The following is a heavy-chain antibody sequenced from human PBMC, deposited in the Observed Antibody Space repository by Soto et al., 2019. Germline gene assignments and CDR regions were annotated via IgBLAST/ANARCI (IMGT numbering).Heavy chain of an antibody. D-gene: IGHD3-10*01. CDR1: GGHMNNYY. Sequence: QVQLQESGPGLVKTSETLSLTCTISGGHMNNYYCSWFRQPRGQGLEWIGYMGYNGFTRYNPSLRSRVAISLDTAKNQFSLNLSSVTAADTALYYCARQGFGELHGLVDVWGQGITVTVSS. V-gene: IGHV4-59*08. CDR2: MGYNGFT. J-gene: IGHJ6*02. CDR3: ARQGFGELHGLVDV.